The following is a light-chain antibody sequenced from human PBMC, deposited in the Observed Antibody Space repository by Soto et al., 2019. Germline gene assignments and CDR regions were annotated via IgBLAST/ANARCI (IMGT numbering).Light chain of an antibody. CDR1: QTVSRY. J-gene: IGKJ1*01. Sequence: DIQLTQSPSSLSRSLGDTVTITCLASQTVSRYLNWYQQKSGTAPKLLIYAASTLHTGVPSRFSGRGSGTDFTLTINNLQREDFADYFCQQTYSNLWTFGQGTKVDIK. CDR2: AAS. V-gene: IGKV1-39*01. CDR3: QQTYSNLWT.